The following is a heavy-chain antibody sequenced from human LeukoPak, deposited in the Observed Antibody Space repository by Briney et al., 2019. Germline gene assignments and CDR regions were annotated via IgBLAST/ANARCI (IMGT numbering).Heavy chain of an antibody. V-gene: IGHV3-30*18. CDR1: GFTFSSYG. D-gene: IGHD6-13*01. CDR3: AKDGGRAAAGTIDY. J-gene: IGHJ4*02. CDR2: ISYDGSNK. Sequence: GGSLRLSCAASGFTFSSYGMHWVRQAPGKGLEWVAVISYDGSNKYYAVSVKGRFTISRDNSKNTLYLQMNSLRAEDTAVYYCAKDGGRAAAGTIDYWGQGTLVTVSS.